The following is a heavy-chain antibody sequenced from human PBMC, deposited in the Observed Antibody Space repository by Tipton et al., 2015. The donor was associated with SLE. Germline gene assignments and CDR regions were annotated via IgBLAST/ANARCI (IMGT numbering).Heavy chain of an antibody. CDR2: ISYSGTT. CDR3: ARLITGYNYFDY. J-gene: IGHJ4*02. CDR1: GGSIISTSYY. D-gene: IGHD1-20*01. Sequence: TLSLTCTVSGGSIISTSYYWAWIRQPPGKGLEWIATISYSGTTFYNPSLKSRVAMSVDTSDNQFSLRLTSVTAADTAVYSCARLITGYNYFDYWGQGRLVTVSS. V-gene: IGHV4-39*07.